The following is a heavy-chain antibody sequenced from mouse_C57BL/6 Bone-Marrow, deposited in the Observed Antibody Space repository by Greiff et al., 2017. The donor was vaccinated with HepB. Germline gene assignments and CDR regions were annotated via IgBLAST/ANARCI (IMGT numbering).Heavy chain of an antibody. V-gene: IGHV5-6*01. CDR3: ARNHGKGAY. D-gene: IGHD2-1*01. J-gene: IGHJ3*01. CDR1: GFTFSSYG. Sequence: EVKVVESGGDLVKPGGSLKLSCAASGFTFSSYGMSWVRQTPDKRLEWVATISSGGSYTYYPDSVKGRFTISRDNAKNTLYLQMSSLKSEDTAMYYCARNHGKGAYWGQGTLVTVSA. CDR2: ISSGGSYT.